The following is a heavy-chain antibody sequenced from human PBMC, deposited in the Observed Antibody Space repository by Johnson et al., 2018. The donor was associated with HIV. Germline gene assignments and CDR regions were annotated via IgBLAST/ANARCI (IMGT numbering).Heavy chain of an antibody. CDR3: ARGTGELHDAFDI. J-gene: IGHJ3*02. Sequence: VQLVESGGGVVRPGGSLRLSCAASGFTFDDYGMSWVRQSPGKGLEWVTGINWDGGGTCYADSVKSRFTISRDNAKNPLYLQMNSLRAEDPAGYYCARGTGELHDAFDIWGQGTMVTVSS. V-gene: IGHV3-20*04. CDR2: INWDGGGT. CDR1: GFTFDDYG. D-gene: IGHD1-26*01.